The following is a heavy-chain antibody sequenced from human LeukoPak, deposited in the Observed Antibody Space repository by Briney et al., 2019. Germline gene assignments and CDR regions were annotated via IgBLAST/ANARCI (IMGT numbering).Heavy chain of an antibody. J-gene: IGHJ1*01. V-gene: IGHV4-39*01. Sequence: SETLSLTCTVSGGSISSSSYYWGWIRQPPGKGLEWIGSIYYSGSTYSTPSLKSRVTISVETSKDPFSLEQSSVTAADTAVYYCASQTTVVTPRSPVYFHHWGQGTLVPVSS. D-gene: IGHD4-23*01. CDR2: IYYSGST. CDR3: ASQTTVVTPRSPVYFHH. CDR1: GGSISSSSYY.